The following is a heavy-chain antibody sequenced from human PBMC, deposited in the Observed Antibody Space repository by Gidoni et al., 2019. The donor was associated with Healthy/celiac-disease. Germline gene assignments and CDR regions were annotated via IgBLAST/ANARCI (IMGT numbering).Heavy chain of an antibody. Sequence: QVQLLQSGAEVKKPGASVQVSCKASGYSFTSYYMHWVRQAPGQGLEWMGIINPSGGSTSYAQKFQGRVTMNRDTSTSTVYMELSSLRSEDTAVYYCARDTIVGAKLDAFDIWGQGTMVTVSS. CDR2: INPSGGST. CDR3: ARDTIVGAKLDAFDI. CDR1: GYSFTSYY. V-gene: IGHV1-46*01. D-gene: IGHD1-26*01. J-gene: IGHJ3*02.